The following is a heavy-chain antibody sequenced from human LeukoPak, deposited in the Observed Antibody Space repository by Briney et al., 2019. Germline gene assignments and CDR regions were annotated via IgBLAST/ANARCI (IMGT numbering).Heavy chain of an antibody. CDR3: ARDYGGKFDC. D-gene: IGHD4-23*01. V-gene: IGHV4-59*01. J-gene: IGHJ4*02. CDR1: GGSIGNFY. Sequence: SETLSLTCTVSGGSIGNFYWSWIRQTPGKGLEWIGYVYNSGTNYNPSLKSRVTISMDTSKNQFSLNLNSVTAADTAVYYCARDYGGKFDCWGQGTLVTVSS. CDR2: VYNSGT.